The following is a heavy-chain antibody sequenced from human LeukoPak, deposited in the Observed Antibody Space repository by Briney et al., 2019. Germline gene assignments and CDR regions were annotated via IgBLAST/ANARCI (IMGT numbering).Heavy chain of an antibody. J-gene: IGHJ3*02. V-gene: IGHV3-53*01. CDR2: IYSGGST. Sequence: GRSLRLSCAASGFTVSSNYMSWVRQAPGKGLEWVSVIYSGGSTYYADSVKGRFTISRDNSKNTLYLQMNSLRAEDTAVYYCARGDSSSDAFDIWGQGRMVTVSS. D-gene: IGHD6-6*01. CDR1: GFTVSSNY. CDR3: ARGDSSSDAFDI.